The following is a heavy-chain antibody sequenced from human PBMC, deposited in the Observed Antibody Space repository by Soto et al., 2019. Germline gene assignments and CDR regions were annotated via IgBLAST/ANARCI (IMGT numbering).Heavy chain of an antibody. V-gene: IGHV1-46*01. CDR1: GYPFTDYF. J-gene: IGHJ4*02. Sequence: QAQLVQSGAEVKKPGASVRVSCKTSGYPFTDYFIHWVRQAPGQGLEWMGIISLYHHSTSYAHKFQGRLTVTADTSTTTVYMDLSSLTSEDSAVYWCARELYSCGGDWPYYMDYWGQGTLVTVSS. D-gene: IGHD2-21*02. CDR3: ARELYSCGGDWPYYMDY. CDR2: ISLYHHST.